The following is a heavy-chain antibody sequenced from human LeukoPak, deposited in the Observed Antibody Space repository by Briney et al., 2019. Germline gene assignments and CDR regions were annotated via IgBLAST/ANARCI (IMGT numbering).Heavy chain of an antibody. CDR1: GYTITSYG. Sequence: PVASVKVSCKASGYTITSYGISWVRQAPGQGLEWRGWISAYNGNTNYAQKLQGRVTMTTDTSTSTAYMELRSLRSDDTAVYYCARDQVDSSGYYWDYFDYWGQGTLVTVSS. V-gene: IGHV1-18*01. CDR2: ISAYNGNT. D-gene: IGHD3-22*01. CDR3: ARDQVDSSGYYWDYFDY. J-gene: IGHJ4*02.